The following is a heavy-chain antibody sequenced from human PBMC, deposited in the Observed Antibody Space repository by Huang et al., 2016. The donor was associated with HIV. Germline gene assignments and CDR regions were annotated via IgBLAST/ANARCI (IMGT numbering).Heavy chain of an antibody. J-gene: IGHJ3*02. CDR1: GGSISTGNYD. D-gene: IGHD3-3*01. V-gene: IGHV4-61*09. CDR2: LSTGVSD. Sequence: QVQLQESGPGLVKPSETLSLTCTVSGGSISTGNYDWSWIRQPAGKGLEWVGHLSTGVSDNYNPSLKSRVTISLDTSKTQFSLKLSSVTAADSAVYYCARVESGYYDAFDIWGPGTTVTVSS. CDR3: ARVESGYYDAFDI.